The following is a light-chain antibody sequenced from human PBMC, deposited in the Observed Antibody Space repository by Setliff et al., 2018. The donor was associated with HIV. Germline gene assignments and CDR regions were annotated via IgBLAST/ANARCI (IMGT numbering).Light chain of an antibody. CDR2: QAS. V-gene: IGLV2-23*01. Sequence: QSVLAQPASVSGSPGQSITISCTGTSGDVGRYNLVSWYQQQPGKPPKLMIYQASKRPSGVSNRFSGSKSGNTASLTISGLQAEDEADYYCCSNTGRNTYVFGTGTKGTVL. CDR3: CSNTGRNTYV. CDR1: SGDVGRYNL. J-gene: IGLJ1*01.